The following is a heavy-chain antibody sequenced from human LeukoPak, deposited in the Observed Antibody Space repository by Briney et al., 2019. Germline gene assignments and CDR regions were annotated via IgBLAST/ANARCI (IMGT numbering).Heavy chain of an antibody. J-gene: IGHJ4*02. CDR2: IYYSGST. D-gene: IGHD3-22*01. CDR1: GGSISSYY. CDR3: ARDSSGYYDYFDY. Sequence: SETLSLTCTVSGGSISSYYWSWIRQPPGKGLEWIGYIYYSGSTNYNPSLTSRVTISVDTSKNQLSLKLSSVTAADTAVYYCARDSSGYYDYFDYWGQGTLVTVSS. V-gene: IGHV4-59*01.